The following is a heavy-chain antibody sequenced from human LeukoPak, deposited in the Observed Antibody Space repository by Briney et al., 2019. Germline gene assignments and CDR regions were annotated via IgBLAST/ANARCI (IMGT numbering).Heavy chain of an antibody. CDR3: ARKSGSYYNSSADY. CDR2: INHSGST. CDR1: GGSFSGYY. D-gene: IGHD3-10*01. J-gene: IGHJ4*02. Sequence: SETLSLTCVVYGGSFSGYYWSWIRQPPGKGLEWIGEINHSGSTNYNPSLKSRVTISVDTSKNQFSLKLSSVTAADTAVYYCARKSGSYYNSSADYWGQGTLVTVSS. V-gene: IGHV4-34*01.